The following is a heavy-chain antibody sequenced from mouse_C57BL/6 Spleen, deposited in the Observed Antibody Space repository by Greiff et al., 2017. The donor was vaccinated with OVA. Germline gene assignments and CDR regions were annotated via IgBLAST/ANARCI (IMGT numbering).Heavy chain of an antibody. J-gene: IGHJ2*01. CDR1: GYTFTSYW. Sequence: QVQLQQPGAELVRPGSSVKLSCKASGYTFTSYWMDWVKQRPGQGLEWIGNIYPSDSETHYNQKFKDKATLTVDKSSSTAYMQLSSLTYEDSAVYYCARSSGSSYDFDYWGQGTTLTVSS. CDR2: IYPSDSET. CDR3: ARSSGSSYDFDY. V-gene: IGHV1-61*01. D-gene: IGHD1-1*01.